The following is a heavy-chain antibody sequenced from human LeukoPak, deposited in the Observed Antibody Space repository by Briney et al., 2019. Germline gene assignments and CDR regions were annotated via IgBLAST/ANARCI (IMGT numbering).Heavy chain of an antibody. CDR2: ISAYNGNT. CDR3: ARDPTYSYDSSYDY. CDR1: GYTFTSYG. V-gene: IGHV1-18*01. Sequence: ASVKVSCKASGYTFTSYGISWVRQAPGQGLEWMGWISAYNGNTNYAQKLQGRVTMTTDTSTSTAYMELRSLRSDDTAVYYCARDPTYSYDSSYDYWGQGTLVTVSS. J-gene: IGHJ4*02. D-gene: IGHD3-22*01.